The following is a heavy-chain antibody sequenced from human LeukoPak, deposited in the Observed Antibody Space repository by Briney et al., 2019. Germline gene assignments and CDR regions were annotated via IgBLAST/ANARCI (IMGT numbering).Heavy chain of an antibody. Sequence: GASVKVSCKASGYTFTDYYMHWVRQAPGQGLEWMGWINPNSVGTNFAQKFQGRVAMTRDTSISTAYLELGSLRSDDTAVYFCARARWQLVPYFDSWGQGTLVTVSS. V-gene: IGHV1-2*02. CDR3: ARARWQLVPYFDS. J-gene: IGHJ4*02. D-gene: IGHD6-6*01. CDR2: INPNSVGT. CDR1: GYTFTDYY.